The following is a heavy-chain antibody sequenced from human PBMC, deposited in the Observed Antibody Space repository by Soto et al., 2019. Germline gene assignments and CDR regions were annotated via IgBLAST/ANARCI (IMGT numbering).Heavy chain of an antibody. J-gene: IGHJ5*02. V-gene: IGHV4-4*07. CDR1: GGSISSYY. CDR2: IYTSGST. CDR3: ARDDILTGYSGFGKYNWFDP. Sequence: QVQLQESGPGLVKPSETLSLTCTVSGGSISSYYWSWIRQPAGKGLAWIGRIYTSGSTNYNPSLKSRVTMSVDTSKNQFSLKLSSVTAADTAVYYCARDDILTGYSGFGKYNWFDPWGQGTLVTVSS. D-gene: IGHD3-9*01.